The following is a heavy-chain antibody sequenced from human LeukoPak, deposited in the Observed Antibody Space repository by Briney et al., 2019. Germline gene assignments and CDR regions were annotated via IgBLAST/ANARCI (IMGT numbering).Heavy chain of an antibody. Sequence: GSLRLSCAASGFTFSSYAMSWVRRAPGKGLEWVSAISGSGGSTYYADSVKGRFTISRDNSKNTLYLQMNSLRAEDTAVYYCAKGELRFLEWLSPPDAFDIWGQGTMVTVSS. CDR1: GFTFSSYA. J-gene: IGHJ3*02. CDR2: ISGSGGST. D-gene: IGHD3-3*01. V-gene: IGHV3-23*01. CDR3: AKGELRFLEWLSPPDAFDI.